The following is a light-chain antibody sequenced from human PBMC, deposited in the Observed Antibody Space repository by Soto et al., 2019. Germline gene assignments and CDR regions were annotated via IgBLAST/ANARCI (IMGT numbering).Light chain of an antibody. Sequence: DIQLTQSPSTLSASVGDRVTITCRASQSISSWLAWYQQKPGQAPNLLIYKTSNLDSGVPSRFSGSGSGTEFTLTISSLQPDDFASYYCQYYNDYCWTFGQGTKVEIK. CDR3: QYYNDYCWT. CDR2: KTS. V-gene: IGKV1-5*03. CDR1: QSISSW. J-gene: IGKJ1*01.